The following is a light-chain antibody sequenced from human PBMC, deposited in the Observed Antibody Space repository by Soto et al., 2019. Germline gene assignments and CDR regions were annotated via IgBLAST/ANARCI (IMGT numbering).Light chain of an antibody. CDR2: DDS. J-gene: IGLJ2*01. CDR1: NIGSES. Sequence: SYELIQPPSVSVAPGQTARISCGGNNIGSESVHWYQQKPGQAPVLVIHDDSDRPSEIPERFSGSNSGNTATLTISRVEAGDEADYYCQVWGAGSGPSVVFGGGTQLTVL. V-gene: IGLV3-21*02. CDR3: QVWGAGSGPSVV.